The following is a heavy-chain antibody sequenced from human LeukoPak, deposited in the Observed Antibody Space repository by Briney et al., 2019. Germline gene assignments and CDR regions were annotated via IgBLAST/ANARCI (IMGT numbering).Heavy chain of an antibody. Sequence: PSGTLSLTCAVSGVSISSSNWWSWVRQPPGKGLEWIGEIYHSGSTNYNPSLKSRVTISVDKSKNQFSLKLSSVTAADTAVYYCAITAQYCSSTSCSDYWGQGTLVTVSS. CDR3: AITAQYCSSTSCSDY. D-gene: IGHD2-2*01. V-gene: IGHV4-4*02. J-gene: IGHJ4*02. CDR1: GVSISSSNW. CDR2: IYHSGST.